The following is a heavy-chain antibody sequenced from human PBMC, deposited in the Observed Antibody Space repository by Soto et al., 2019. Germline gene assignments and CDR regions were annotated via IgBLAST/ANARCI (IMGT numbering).Heavy chain of an antibody. CDR3: ARVGSPGRWQHLLY. CDR1: GGSFGSYA. Sequence: QVQLVQSGAEVKKPGSSVKISCKASGGSFGSYAINWVRQAPGQGLEWMGGIIPGFDATNSVQKFEGRVTMTADKSAGTAYMELTSLTSEDTALYYCARVGSPGRWQHLLYWGQGTLVTVSS. J-gene: IGHJ4*02. V-gene: IGHV1-69*06. CDR2: IIPGFDAT. D-gene: IGHD1-26*01.